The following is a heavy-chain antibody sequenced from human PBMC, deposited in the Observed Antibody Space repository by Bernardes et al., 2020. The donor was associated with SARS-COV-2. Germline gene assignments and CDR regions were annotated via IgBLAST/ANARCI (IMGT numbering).Heavy chain of an antibody. CDR1: GFTFSSYW. D-gene: IGHD3-3*01. V-gene: IGHV3-74*01. CDR2: INSDGSST. J-gene: IGHJ5*02. CDR3: ARGPEGITIFGVVRGKWFDP. Sequence: GGSLRLSCAASGFTFSSYWMHWVRQAPGKGLVWVSRINSDGSSTSYADSVKGRFTISRDNAKNTLYLQMNSLRAEDTAVYYCARGPEGITIFGVVRGKWFDPWGQGTLVTVSS.